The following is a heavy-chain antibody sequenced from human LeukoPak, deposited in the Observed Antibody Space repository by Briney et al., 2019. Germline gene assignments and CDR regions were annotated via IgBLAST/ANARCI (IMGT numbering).Heavy chain of an antibody. CDR2: IYPGDSET. CDR3: ARRVVNNRNWYFDL. J-gene: IGHJ2*01. D-gene: IGHD4-23*01. V-gene: IGHV5-51*01. Sequence: LGESLKISCKGSGYSFTSYWIGWVRQMPGKGLEWMGIIYPGDSETRYSPSLQGQVTISADKSINTAYLQWSSLKASDTAMYYCARRVVNNRNWYFDLWGRGTLVTVSS. CDR1: GYSFTSYW.